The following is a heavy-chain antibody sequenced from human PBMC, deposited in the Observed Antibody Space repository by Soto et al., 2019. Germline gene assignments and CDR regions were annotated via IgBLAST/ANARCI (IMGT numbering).Heavy chain of an antibody. D-gene: IGHD6-13*01. CDR3: ARTSIGIAAAGISGLGYNWFDP. Sequence: ASVKVSCKASGYTFTSYGISWVRQAPGQGLEWMGWINPNSGGTNYAQKFQGRVTMTRDTSISTAYMELSRLRSDDTAVYYCARTSIGIAAAGISGLGYNWFDPWGQGTLVTVSS. J-gene: IGHJ5*02. CDR1: GYTFTSYG. CDR2: INPNSGGT. V-gene: IGHV1-2*02.